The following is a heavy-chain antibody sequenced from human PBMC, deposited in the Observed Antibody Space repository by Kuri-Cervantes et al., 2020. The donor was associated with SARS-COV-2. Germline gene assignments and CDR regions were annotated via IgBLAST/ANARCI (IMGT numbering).Heavy chain of an antibody. V-gene: IGHV3-23*01. D-gene: IGHD6-13*01. J-gene: IGHJ6*02. CDR1: GFTFSSYA. CDR3: ARDPPIAAAGVSLYGMDV. CDR2: ISGSGGST. Sequence: GESLKISCAASGFTFSSYAMSWVRQAPGKGLEWVSAISGSGGSTYYADSVKGRFTISRDNSKNTLYLQMNSLRAEDTAVYYCARDPPIAAAGVSLYGMDVWGQGTTVTVSS.